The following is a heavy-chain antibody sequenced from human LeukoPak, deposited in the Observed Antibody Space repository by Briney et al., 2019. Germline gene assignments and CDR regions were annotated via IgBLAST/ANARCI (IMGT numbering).Heavy chain of an antibody. D-gene: IGHD4-17*01. V-gene: IGHV4-59*01. CDR2: IYYSGST. J-gene: IGHJ4*02. Sequence: PSETLSLTCTVSGGSIRSYYWSWIRQPPGKGLEWIGYIYYSGSTNYNPSLKSRVSISVDTSKNQFSLKLSSVTAADTAVYYWARTGSTVTMLYPFDHWGQGTLVTVSS. CDR1: GGSIRSYY. CDR3: ARTGSTVTMLYPFDH.